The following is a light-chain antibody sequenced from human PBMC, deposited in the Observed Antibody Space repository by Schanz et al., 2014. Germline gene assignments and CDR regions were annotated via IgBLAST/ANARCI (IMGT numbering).Light chain of an antibody. CDR1: QSVSSGY. CDR3: QQRSNWPRT. Sequence: IVMTQSPATLSVSPGERATLSCRASQSVSSGYLAWYQQKPGQAPRLLIYGASRRAAGIPARFSGSGSGTDFTLTISSLQSEDIAVYYCQQRSNWPRTFGQGTKVEIK. V-gene: IGKV3-15*01. J-gene: IGKJ1*01. CDR2: GAS.